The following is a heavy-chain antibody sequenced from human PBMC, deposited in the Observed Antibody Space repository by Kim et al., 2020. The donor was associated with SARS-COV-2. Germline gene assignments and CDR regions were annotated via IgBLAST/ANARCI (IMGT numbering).Heavy chain of an antibody. CDR2: SGST. Sequence: SGSTNYNPSLKSRVTISVDTSKNQFSLKLSSVTAADTAVYYCASRRFMDVWGQGTTVTVSS. J-gene: IGHJ6*02. V-gene: IGHV4-34*01. CDR3: ASRRFMDV.